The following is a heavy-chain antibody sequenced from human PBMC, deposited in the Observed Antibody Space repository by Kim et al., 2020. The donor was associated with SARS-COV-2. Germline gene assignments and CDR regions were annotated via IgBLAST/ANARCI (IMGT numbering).Heavy chain of an antibody. D-gene: IGHD1-26*01. V-gene: IGHV4-61*01. Sequence: SETLSLTCTVSGGSVSSGNYYWSWIRQPPGKGLEWIAYILYGGSTEYNPSLKSRVTISVESSENQFSLRLSSVTAADTAVYYCARGWRGSYYPFDYWGQG. J-gene: IGHJ4*02. CDR2: ILYGGST. CDR1: GGSVSSGNYY. CDR3: ARGWRGSYYPFDY.